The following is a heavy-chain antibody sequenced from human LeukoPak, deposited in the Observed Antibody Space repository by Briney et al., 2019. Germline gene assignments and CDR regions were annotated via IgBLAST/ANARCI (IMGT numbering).Heavy chain of an antibody. CDR1: GYTFTGYY. J-gene: IGHJ4*02. CDR2: INPNSGGT. CDR3: ARWGTNYDILTGRLQGYFDY. Sequence: GASVKVSCKASGYTFTGYYMHWVRQAPGQGLEWMGWINPNSGGTNYAQKFQGWVTMTRDTSISTAYMELSRLRSDDTAVYYCARWGTNYDILTGRLQGYFDYWGQGTLVTVSS. D-gene: IGHD3-9*01. V-gene: IGHV1-2*04.